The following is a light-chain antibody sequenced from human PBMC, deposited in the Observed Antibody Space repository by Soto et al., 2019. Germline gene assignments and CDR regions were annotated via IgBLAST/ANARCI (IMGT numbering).Light chain of an antibody. V-gene: IGKV3-20*01. Sequence: EIVMPQSPDILSVSPGERATLSCRASQSVSSNLAWYQQKPGQSPRLLIYGASSRATGIPDRFSGSGSGTDFTLTISRLEPEDFAVYYCHQYGNYGITFGQGTRLEIK. CDR1: QSVSSN. CDR2: GAS. CDR3: HQYGNYGIT. J-gene: IGKJ5*01.